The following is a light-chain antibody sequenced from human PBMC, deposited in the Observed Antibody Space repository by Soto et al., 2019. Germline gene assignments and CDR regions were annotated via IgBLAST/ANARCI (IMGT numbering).Light chain of an antibody. J-gene: IGKJ2*01. CDR3: QQSHSTPPT. V-gene: IGKV3-15*01. Sequence: EIVMTQSPAILSVSPGERATLSCRASQNVNTNLAWYQQKPGQAPRLLIYGASTRATGIPARFSGSGSETEFTLTISSLQSEDFATYYCQQSHSTPPTFGPGTKLEIK. CDR1: QNVNTN. CDR2: GAS.